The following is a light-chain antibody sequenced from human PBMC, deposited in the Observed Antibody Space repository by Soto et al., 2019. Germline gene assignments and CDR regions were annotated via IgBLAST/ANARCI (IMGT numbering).Light chain of an antibody. CDR1: PSVTNF. V-gene: IGKV3-11*01. CDR3: QQRNIWPPVT. J-gene: IGKJ5*01. Sequence: EIVLTQFPAPLSLSSGGRATLSCRASPSVTNFLAWHQQKPGQAPRLLIYGAFNRATGIPARFSGSGSGTDFTLTISSLEPEDSAIYYCQQRNIWPPVTFGQGTRLEIK. CDR2: GAF.